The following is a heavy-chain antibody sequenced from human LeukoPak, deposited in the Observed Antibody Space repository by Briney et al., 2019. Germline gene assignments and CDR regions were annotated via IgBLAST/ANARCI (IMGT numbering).Heavy chain of an antibody. V-gene: IGHV1-2*02. D-gene: IGHD3-10*01. J-gene: IGHJ4*02. CDR3: ARVLLRGDHGSGSYYIRY. CDR1: GYTFTGYY. CDR2: INPNSGGT. Sequence: ASVKVSCKASGYTFTGYYIHWVRQAPGQGLEWMGWINPNSGGTNYAQKFQGRVTMTRDTSISTAYMELSRLRSDDTAVYYCARVLLRGDHGSGSYYIRYWGQGTLVTVSS.